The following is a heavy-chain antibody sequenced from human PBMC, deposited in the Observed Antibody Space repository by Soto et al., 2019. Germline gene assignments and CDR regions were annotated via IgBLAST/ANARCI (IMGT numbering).Heavy chain of an antibody. V-gene: IGHV6-1*01. CDR2: TYYRSKWYN. D-gene: IGHD6-19*01. Sequence: SQTLSLTCVISGDSVSSNSAAWNWIRQSPSRGLEWLGRTYYRSKWYNDYAVSVKSRITINPDTSKNQFSLQLNSVTPEDTAVYYCARGXIAVAGRHYYYYYGMDVWGQGTTVTVSS. J-gene: IGHJ6*02. CDR1: GDSVSSNSAA. CDR3: ARGXIAVAGRHYYYYYGMDV.